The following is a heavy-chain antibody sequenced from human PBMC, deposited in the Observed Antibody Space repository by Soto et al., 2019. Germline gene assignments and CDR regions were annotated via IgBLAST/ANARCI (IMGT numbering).Heavy chain of an antibody. J-gene: IGHJ3*02. CDR3: ALTRITIFGVVRNAFDI. D-gene: IGHD3-3*01. Sequence: ASVKVSCKASGYTFTSYYTHWVRQAPGQGLEWMAIINPSGGSTSYAQKFQGRVTMTRDTSTSTVYMELSSLRSEDTAVYYCALTRITIFGVVRNAFDIWGQGTMVTVSS. V-gene: IGHV1-46*01. CDR1: GYTFTSYY. CDR2: INPSGGST.